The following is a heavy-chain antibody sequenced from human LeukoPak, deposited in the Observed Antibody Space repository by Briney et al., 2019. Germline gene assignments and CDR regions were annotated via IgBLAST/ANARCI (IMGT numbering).Heavy chain of an antibody. D-gene: IGHD3-10*01. CDR2: IWYDGSNK. CDR3: AKDRDYYYGSGSYYHFDY. J-gene: IGHJ4*02. V-gene: IGHV3-30*02. CDR1: GFTFSSYG. Sequence: GGSLRLSCAASGFTFSSYGMHWVRQAPGKGLEWVAVIWYDGSNKYYADSVKGRFTISRDNSKNTLYLQMNSLRAEDTAVYYCAKDRDYYYGSGSYYHFDYWGQGTLVTVSS.